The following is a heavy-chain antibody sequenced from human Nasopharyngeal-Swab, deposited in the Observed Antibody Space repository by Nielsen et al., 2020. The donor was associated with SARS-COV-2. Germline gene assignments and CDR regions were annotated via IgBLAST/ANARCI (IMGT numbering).Heavy chain of an antibody. CDR1: GFTFSDYY. D-gene: IGHD6-13*01. CDR3: VREYSSSWYLDS. Sequence: GGSLRLSCAASGFTFSDYYMSWIRQAPGKGLEWIPYISSSGSLTHYADSVKGRFTISRDNAQNSLHLQIDALRADDSAVYYCVREYSSSWYLDSWGQGTLVTVSS. CDR2: ISSSGSLT. J-gene: IGHJ4*02. V-gene: IGHV3-11*01.